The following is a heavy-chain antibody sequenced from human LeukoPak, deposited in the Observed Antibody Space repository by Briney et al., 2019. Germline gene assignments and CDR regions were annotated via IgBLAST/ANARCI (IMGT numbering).Heavy chain of an antibody. Sequence: GGSLRLSCAASGFTFSDSYMSWTRQVPGKGLEWISYISSSGGTIYYADSVKGRFTISRDNAKNSLYLQMNSLRAEDTAVYYCARSIGLTGGGVDVWGQGTTVTVSS. V-gene: IGHV3-11*01. CDR2: ISSSGGTI. D-gene: IGHD3-9*01. J-gene: IGHJ6*02. CDR1: GFTFSDSY. CDR3: ARSIGLTGGGVDV.